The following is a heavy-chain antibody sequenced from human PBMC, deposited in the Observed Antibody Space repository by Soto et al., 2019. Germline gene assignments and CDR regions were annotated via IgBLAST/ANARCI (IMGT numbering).Heavy chain of an antibody. CDR1: GFTFSSYG. D-gene: IGHD5-12*01. J-gene: IGHJ4*02. CDR3: AKDQYRATISPNPFDY. Sequence: GGSLILSCAASGFTFSSYGMHWVRQAPGKGLEWVAVISYDGSNKYYADSVKGRFTISRDNSKNTLYLQMNSLRAEDTAVYYCAKDQYRATISPNPFDYWGQGTLVTVSS. CDR2: ISYDGSNK. V-gene: IGHV3-30*18.